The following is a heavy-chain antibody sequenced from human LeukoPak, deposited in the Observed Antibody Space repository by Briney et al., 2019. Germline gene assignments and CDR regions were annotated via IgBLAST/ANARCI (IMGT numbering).Heavy chain of an antibody. D-gene: IGHD3-3*01. CDR1: GFTFSSYA. J-gene: IGHJ6*02. V-gene: IGHV3-30-3*01. CDR2: ISYDGSNK. CDR3: ASSWSQKSYYDFWSGYPSDYGMDV. Sequence: GGSLRLSCAASGFTFSSYAMHWVRQAPGKGLEWVAVISYDGSNKYYADSVKGRFTISRDNSKNTLYLQMNSLRAEDTAVYYCASSWSQKSYYDFWSGYPSDYGMDVWGQGTTVTVPS.